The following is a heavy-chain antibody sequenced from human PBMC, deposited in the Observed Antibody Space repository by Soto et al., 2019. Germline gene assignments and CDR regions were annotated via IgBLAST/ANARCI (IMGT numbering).Heavy chain of an antibody. D-gene: IGHD4-17*01. CDR1: GYTFIAYY. CDR2: INPNSGDT. J-gene: IGHJ4*02. Sequence: ASVKVSCKASGYTFIAYYIHWVRQAPGQGLEWMGRINPNSGDTNYAQKFQGWVTLTRDTSINTAYMELRSLRSDDTAVYYCARTTEGMWSDYWGQGTPVTVSS. V-gene: IGHV1-2*04. CDR3: ARTTEGMWSDY.